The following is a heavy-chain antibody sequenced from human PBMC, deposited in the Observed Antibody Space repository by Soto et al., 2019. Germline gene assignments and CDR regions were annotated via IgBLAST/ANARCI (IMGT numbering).Heavy chain of an antibody. CDR2: ISWNSGSI. J-gene: IGHJ3*02. Sequence: DVQLVESGGGLVQPGRSLRLSCAASGFTFDDYAMHWVRQAPGKGLEWVSGISWNSGSIGYADSVKGRFTISRDNAKNSLYLQMNSLRAEDTALYYCAKDIYDYVWGSYRSGAFDIWGQGTMVTVSS. CDR3: AKDIYDYVWGSYRSGAFDI. V-gene: IGHV3-9*01. CDR1: GFTFDDYA. D-gene: IGHD3-16*02.